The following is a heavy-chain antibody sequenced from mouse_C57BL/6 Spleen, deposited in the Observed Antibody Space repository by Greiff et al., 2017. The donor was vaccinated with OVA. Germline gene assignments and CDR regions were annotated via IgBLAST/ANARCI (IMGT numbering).Heavy chain of an antibody. V-gene: IGHV7-3*01. D-gene: IGHD2-3*01. CDR2: IRNKANGYTT. CDR1: GFTFTDYY. Sequence: EVMLVESGGGLVQPGGSLSLSCAASGFTFTDYYMSWVRQPPGKALEWLGFIRNKANGYTTEYSASVKGRFTISRDNSQSILYLQMNALRAEDSATYYCAGGYYVRFAYWGQGTLVTVSA. CDR3: AGGYYVRFAY. J-gene: IGHJ3*01.